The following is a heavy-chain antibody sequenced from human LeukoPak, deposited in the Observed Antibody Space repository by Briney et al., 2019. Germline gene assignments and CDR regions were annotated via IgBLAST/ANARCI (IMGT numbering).Heavy chain of an antibody. CDR3: ASLSEYCSAGSCYLGWFDP. D-gene: IGHD2-15*01. Sequence: SETLSLTCTVSGGSISSYYWSWIRQPPGKGLEWIGYMYYSGSTNYNPSLKSRVAMSVDTSKNQFSLKLNSVTAADTAVYYCASLSEYCSAGSCYLGWFDPWGQGTLVTVSS. V-gene: IGHV4-59*01. J-gene: IGHJ5*02. CDR2: MYYSGST. CDR1: GGSISSYY.